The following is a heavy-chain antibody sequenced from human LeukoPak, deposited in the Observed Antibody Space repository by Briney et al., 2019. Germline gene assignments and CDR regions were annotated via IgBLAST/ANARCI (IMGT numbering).Heavy chain of an antibody. CDR3: ASRRAAGTEGDY. V-gene: IGHV4-34*01. CDR1: GGSFSGYY. CDR2: INHSGST. J-gene: IGHJ4*02. Sequence: PSETLSLTCAVYGGSFSGYYWSWIRQPPGKGLEWIGEINHSGSTNYNPSLKSRVTISVDTSKNQFSLKLSSVTAADTAVYYCASRRAAGTEGDYWGQGTLVTVSS. D-gene: IGHD6-13*01.